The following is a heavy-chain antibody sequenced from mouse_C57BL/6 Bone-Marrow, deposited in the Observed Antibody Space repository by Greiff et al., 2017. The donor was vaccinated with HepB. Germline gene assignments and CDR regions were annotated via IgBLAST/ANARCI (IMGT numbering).Heavy chain of an antibody. Sequence: QVQLQQSGAELVRPGTSVKMSCKASGYTFSNYSMRWAKQTPGHGLEWIGNIYPGGGYTYYNENLKGKVTLTADKSYSTVYMQFSSLTSEDTAIYYCGRGGGYMDDWGQGTTVTVSS. CDR1: GYTFSNYS. CDR2: IYPGGGYT. J-gene: IGHJ4*01. CDR3: GRGGGYMDD. V-gene: IGHV1-63*01.